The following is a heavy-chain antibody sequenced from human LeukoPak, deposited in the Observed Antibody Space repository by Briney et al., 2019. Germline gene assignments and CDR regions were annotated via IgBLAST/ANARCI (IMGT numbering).Heavy chain of an antibody. CDR2: IYSGGST. Sequence: GGSLRLSCAASGFTVSSNYMSWVRQALGKGLEWVSVIYSGGSTYYADSVKGRFTISRDNSKNTLYLQMNSLRAEDTAVYYCASPSEDYGDYSDAFDIWGQGTMVTVSS. CDR3: ASPSEDYGDYSDAFDI. D-gene: IGHD4-17*01. CDR1: GFTVSSNY. V-gene: IGHV3-53*01. J-gene: IGHJ3*02.